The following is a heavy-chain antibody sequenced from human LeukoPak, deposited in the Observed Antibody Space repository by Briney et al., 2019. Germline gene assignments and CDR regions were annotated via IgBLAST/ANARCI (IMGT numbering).Heavy chain of an antibody. J-gene: IGHJ4*02. D-gene: IGHD4-17*01. Sequence: SETLSLTCTVSGDSISSSSYYWGWIRQPPGKGLEWIGSIYYSGSTYYNPSLKSRVTISVDTSKNQFSLKLYSVTAADTAVYYCARGGDYGDYVFHYWGQGTLVTVSS. CDR2: IYYSGST. CDR1: GDSISSSSYY. V-gene: IGHV4-39*07. CDR3: ARGGDYGDYVFHY.